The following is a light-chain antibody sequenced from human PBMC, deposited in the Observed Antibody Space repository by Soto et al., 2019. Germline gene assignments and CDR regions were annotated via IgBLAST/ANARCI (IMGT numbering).Light chain of an antibody. J-gene: IGKJ1*01. CDR1: QGISSW. Sequence: DIQMTQSPSSVSASVGDRVNITCRASQGISSWLVWYQQKPGKAPKLLIYAASTLQSVVPSRFSGSGSGTHFTLTISSLQPEDFATYYCQQADSFPWTFGQGTQVEIK. V-gene: IGKV1-12*02. CDR2: AAS. CDR3: QQADSFPWT.